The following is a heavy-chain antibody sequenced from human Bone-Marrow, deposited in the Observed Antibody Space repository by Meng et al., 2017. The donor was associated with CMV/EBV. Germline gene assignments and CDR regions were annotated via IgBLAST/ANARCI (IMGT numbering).Heavy chain of an antibody. J-gene: IGHJ4*02. Sequence: GESLKISCAASGFTFDDYGMSWVRQAPGKGLEWVSGINWNGGSTGYADSVKGRFTISRDNAKNSLYLQMNSLRAEDTAVYYCARAEFISRPYDYWGEGTLVAVSS. V-gene: IGHV3-20*04. D-gene: IGHD6-6*01. CDR2: INWNGGST. CDR1: GFTFDDYG. CDR3: ARAEFISRPYDY.